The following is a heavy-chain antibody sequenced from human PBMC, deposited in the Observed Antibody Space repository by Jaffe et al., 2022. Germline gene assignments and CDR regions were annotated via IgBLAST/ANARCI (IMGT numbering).Heavy chain of an antibody. J-gene: IGHJ6*03. V-gene: IGHV4-59*01. CDR1: GGSISSYY. D-gene: IGHD6-13*01. CDR3: ARTIAGRPSTPYYYYYYMDV. Sequence: QVQLQESGPGLVKPSETLSLTCTVSGGSISSYYWSWIRQPPGKGLEWIGYTYYSGSTNYNPSLKSRVTISVDTSKNQFSLKLSSVTAADTAVYYCARTIAGRPSTPYYYYYYMDVWGKGTTVTVSS. CDR2: TYYSGST.